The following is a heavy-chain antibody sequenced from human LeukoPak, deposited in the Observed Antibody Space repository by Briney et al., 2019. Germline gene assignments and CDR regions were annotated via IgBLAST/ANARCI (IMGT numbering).Heavy chain of an antibody. J-gene: IGHJ4*02. V-gene: IGHV3-74*01. Sequence: GGSLRLSCAASGFTFSSYWMHWVRHAPGKGLMWVSRINTDGSSSNYAGSVKGRFTISRDNAKNTLYLQMNSLRAEDTAVYYCARVYSYSDPMDHWGQGTLVTVSS. D-gene: IGHD1-26*01. CDR2: INTDGSSS. CDR3: ARVYSYSDPMDH. CDR1: GFTFSSYW.